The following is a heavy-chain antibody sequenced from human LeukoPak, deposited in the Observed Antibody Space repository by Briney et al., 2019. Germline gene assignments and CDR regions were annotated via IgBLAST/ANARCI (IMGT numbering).Heavy chain of an antibody. V-gene: IGHV1-3*01. CDR3: ARGRWSATTATYYLDF. J-gene: IGHJ4*02. CDR1: EYTFTDYA. Sequence: ASVKVSCKASEYTFTDYAINWVRQAPGQRLERMGWINAGNGNTKYSQKFLGRVTITRDTSASTAYMELSSLTSEDTAVYYCARGRWSATTATYYLDFWGQGTLVTVSS. CDR2: INAGNGNT. D-gene: IGHD5-24*01.